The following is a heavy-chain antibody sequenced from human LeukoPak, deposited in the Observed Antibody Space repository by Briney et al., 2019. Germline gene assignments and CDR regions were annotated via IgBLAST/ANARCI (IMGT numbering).Heavy chain of an antibody. CDR2: INHSGST. CDR1: GGSFSGYY. CDR3: ARTYYYGSGSYYRTVYYYYMDV. Sequence: SETLSLTCAVDGGSFSGYYCSWIRQPPGKGLEWIGEINHSGSTNYNPSLKSRVTISVDTSKNQFSLKLSSVTAADTAVYYCARTYYYGSGSYYRTVYYYYMDVWGKGTTVTISS. J-gene: IGHJ6*03. V-gene: IGHV4-34*01. D-gene: IGHD3-10*01.